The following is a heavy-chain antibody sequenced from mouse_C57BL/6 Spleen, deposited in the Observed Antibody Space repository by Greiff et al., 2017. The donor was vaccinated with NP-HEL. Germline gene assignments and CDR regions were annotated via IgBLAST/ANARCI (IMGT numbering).Heavy chain of an antibody. CDR2: IDPSDSYT. V-gene: IGHV1-69*01. D-gene: IGHD2-5*01. CDR1: GYTFTSYW. J-gene: IGHJ4*01. CDR3: ARPSNYGAMDY. Sequence: VQLQQSGAELVMPGASVKLSCKASGYTFTSYWMHWVKQRPGQGLEWIGEIDPSDSYTNYNQKFKGKSTLTVDKSSSTAYMQLSSLTSEDSAVYYCARPSNYGAMDYCGQGTSVTVSS.